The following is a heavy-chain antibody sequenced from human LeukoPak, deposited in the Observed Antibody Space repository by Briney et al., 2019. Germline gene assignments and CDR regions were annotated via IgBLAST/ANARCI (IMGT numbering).Heavy chain of an antibody. J-gene: IGHJ3*02. CDR3: AKARGLIGGAFDI. Sequence: PGRSLRLSCAASGFTFNYYSMHWVRQAPGKGLEWVAGISYDGSNEYYADAMKGRFTISRDNSKNSLYLQMNSLRTEDTALYYCAKARGLIGGAFDIWGQGTMVTVSS. V-gene: IGHV3-30*04. CDR2: ISYDGSNE. CDR1: GFTFNYYS. D-gene: IGHD3-22*01.